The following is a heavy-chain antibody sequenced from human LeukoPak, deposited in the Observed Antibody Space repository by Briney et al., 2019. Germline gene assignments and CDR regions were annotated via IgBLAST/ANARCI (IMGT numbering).Heavy chain of an antibody. D-gene: IGHD3-10*01. Sequence: SETLSLTCTVSGGSISSGSYYWSWIRQPAGKGLEWIGRIYTSGSTNYNPSLKSRVTISVDTSKNQFSLKLSTVTAADTAVYYCARARGVTMVRGVIKEGYYLDYWGQGTLVTVSS. CDR1: GGSISSGSYY. CDR2: IYTSGST. V-gene: IGHV4-61*02. J-gene: IGHJ4*02. CDR3: ARARGVTMVRGVIKEGYYLDY.